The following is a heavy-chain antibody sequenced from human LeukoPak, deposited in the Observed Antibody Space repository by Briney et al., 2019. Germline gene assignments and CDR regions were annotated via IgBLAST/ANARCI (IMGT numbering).Heavy chain of an antibody. CDR2: IYYSGST. CDR1: GGSISSYY. Sequence: SETLSLTCTVSGGSISSYYWSWIRQPPGKGLEWIGYIYYSGSTNYNPSLKSRVTISVDTSKNQFSLKLSSVTAADTAVYYCARGQRGYCSSTSCHNWFDPWGQGTLATVSS. J-gene: IGHJ5*02. CDR3: ARGQRGYCSSTSCHNWFDP. V-gene: IGHV4-59*01. D-gene: IGHD2-2*01.